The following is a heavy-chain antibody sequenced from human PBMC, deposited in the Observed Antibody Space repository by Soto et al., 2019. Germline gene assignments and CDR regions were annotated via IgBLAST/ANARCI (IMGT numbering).Heavy chain of an antibody. CDR2: ISGSGGST. Sequence: PGGSLRLSCAASGFTFSSYAMSWVRQAPGKGLEWVSAISGSGGSTYYADSVKGRFTISRDNSKNTLYLQMNSLRAEDTAVYYCAKYDYYDSSGYSIDYWGQGPLVTVSS. J-gene: IGHJ4*02. CDR1: GFTFSSYA. CDR3: AKYDYYDSSGYSIDY. V-gene: IGHV3-23*01. D-gene: IGHD3-22*01.